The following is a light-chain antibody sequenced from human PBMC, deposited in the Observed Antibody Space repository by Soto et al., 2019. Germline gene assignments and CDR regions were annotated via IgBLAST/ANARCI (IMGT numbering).Light chain of an antibody. V-gene: IGKV3-15*01. J-gene: IGKJ1*01. CDR3: QQYNNWPPWT. Sequence: EIVMTQSPATLSVSPGERGTLSCRASQSVSSNLAWYQQKPGQAPRLLIYGASTRATGIPARFSGSGSGTDFTLTISTLQSEDFAVYYCQQYNNWPPWTFGQGNKVEIK. CDR2: GAS. CDR1: QSVSSN.